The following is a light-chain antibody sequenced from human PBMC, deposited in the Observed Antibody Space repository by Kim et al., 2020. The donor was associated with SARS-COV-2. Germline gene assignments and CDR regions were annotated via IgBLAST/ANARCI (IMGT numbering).Light chain of an antibody. J-gene: IGKJ4*01. CDR1: QTLSGR. CDR3: QQYHWWPLT. Sequence: VSPGEGATLSGRASQTLSGRLAWFQQKPGQAPRLLIYDTSTRATDIPARFSGRGSGTEFTLTITSLQSEDFAVYYCQQYHWWPLTFGGGTKVEIK. V-gene: IGKV3-15*01. CDR2: DTS.